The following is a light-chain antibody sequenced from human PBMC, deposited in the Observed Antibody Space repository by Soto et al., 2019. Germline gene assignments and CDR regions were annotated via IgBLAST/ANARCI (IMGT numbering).Light chain of an antibody. Sequence: DIQMTQSPSSLSASVGDRVIITCQASQDISNFLNWYQQKPGKAPKLLIYDASNLETGVPSRFNGSGSGTDFTFTISSLQPEDIATYYCQHYDSLPLTFGGGTNVEIK. CDR2: DAS. CDR3: QHYDSLPLT. CDR1: QDISNF. V-gene: IGKV1-33*01. J-gene: IGKJ4*01.